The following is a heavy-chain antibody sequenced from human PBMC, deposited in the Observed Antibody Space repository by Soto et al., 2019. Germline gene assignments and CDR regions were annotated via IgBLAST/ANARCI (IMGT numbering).Heavy chain of an antibody. CDR2: INMDGSST. CDR1: GFTFSSHW. J-gene: IGHJ5*02. D-gene: IGHD3-16*01. Sequence: EVQLVESGGALVQPGGSLRLSCAVSGFTFSSHWMHWVRQAPGKGPVWVSRINMDGSSTTYADSVKGRFTISRDNAKNTLYLQMNSLRGDDTAVYYCARDRGRHVYNPDNYFDPWGQGTLVTVSS. CDR3: ARDRGRHVYNPDNYFDP. V-gene: IGHV3-74*03.